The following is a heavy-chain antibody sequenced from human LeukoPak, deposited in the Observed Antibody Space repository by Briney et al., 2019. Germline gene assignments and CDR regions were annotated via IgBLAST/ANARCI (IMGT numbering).Heavy chain of an antibody. V-gene: IGHV4-34*01. CDR1: GGSFSGYY. J-gene: IGHJ4*02. D-gene: IGHD3-16*01. CDR3: ARDMITFGGAVGY. Sequence: PSENLSLTCAVYGGSFSGYYWSWIRQPPGKGLEWIGEINHSGSTNYNPSLKSRVTISVDTSKNQFSLKLSSVTAADTAVYYCARDMITFGGAVGYWGQGTLVTVSS. CDR2: INHSGST.